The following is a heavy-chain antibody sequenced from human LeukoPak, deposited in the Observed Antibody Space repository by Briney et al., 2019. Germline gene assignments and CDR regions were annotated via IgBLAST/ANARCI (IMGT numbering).Heavy chain of an antibody. CDR2: INHSGST. D-gene: IGHD3-22*01. CDR3: AKDKPYDSSGYGAFDI. V-gene: IGHV4-34*01. J-gene: IGHJ3*02. Sequence: PSETLSLTCAVYGGSFSGYYWSWIRQPPGKGLEWIGEINHSGSTNYNPSLKSRVTISVDTSKNQFSLNLSSVTAADTAVYYCAKDKPYDSSGYGAFDIWGQGTMVTVSS. CDR1: GGSFSGYY.